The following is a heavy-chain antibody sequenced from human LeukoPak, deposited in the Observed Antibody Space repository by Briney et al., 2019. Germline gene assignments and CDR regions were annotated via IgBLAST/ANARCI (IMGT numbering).Heavy chain of an antibody. Sequence: PGGSLRPSCAASGSTFSSYGMHWVRQAPGKGLEWVAVISYDGSNKYYADSVKGRFTISRDNSKNTLYLQMNSLRAEDTAVYYCAKDFREPDYYFDYWGQGTLVTVSS. CDR3: AKDFREPDYYFDY. J-gene: IGHJ4*02. CDR1: GSTFSSYG. CDR2: ISYDGSNK. V-gene: IGHV3-30*18.